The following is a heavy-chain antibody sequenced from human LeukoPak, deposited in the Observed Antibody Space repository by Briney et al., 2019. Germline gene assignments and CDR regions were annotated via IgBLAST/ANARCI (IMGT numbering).Heavy chain of an antibody. V-gene: IGHV3-48*04. CDR1: GFTFSSYS. Sequence: PGGSLRLSCAASGFTFSSYSMNWVRQAPGKGLEWASYISSSSSTIYYADSVKGRFTISRDNAKNSLYLQMNSLRAEDTAVYYCSRGGIPYAIAGDDWGEGALVTAAS. J-gene: IGHJ4*02. CDR2: ISSSSSTI. D-gene: IGHD2-21*01. CDR3: SRGGIPYAIAGDD.